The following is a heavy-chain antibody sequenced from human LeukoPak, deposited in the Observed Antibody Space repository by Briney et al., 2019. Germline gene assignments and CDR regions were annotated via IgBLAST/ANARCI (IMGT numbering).Heavy chain of an antibody. Sequence: GASVKVSCKASGGTFSSYAISWVRQAPGQGLEGMGGIIPIFGTANYAQKFQGRVTITADESTSTAYMELSSLRSEDTAVYYCARDLAVSTKGYDYWGQGTLVTVSS. V-gene: IGHV1-69*13. J-gene: IGHJ4*02. D-gene: IGHD5/OR15-5a*01. CDR2: IIPIFGTA. CDR1: GGTFSSYA. CDR3: ARDLAVSTKGYDY.